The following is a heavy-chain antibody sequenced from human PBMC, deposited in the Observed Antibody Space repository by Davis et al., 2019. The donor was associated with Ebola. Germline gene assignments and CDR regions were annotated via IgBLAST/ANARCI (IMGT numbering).Heavy chain of an antibody. V-gene: IGHV3-7*03. Sequence: SLKISCAASGFTFSSYWMSWVRQAPGKGLEWVANIKQDGSEKYYVDSVKGRFTISRDNAKNSLYLQMNSLRAEDTAVYYCARMAQYSSSSEYDYWGQGTLVTVSS. CDR3: ARMAQYSSSSEYDY. D-gene: IGHD6-6*01. J-gene: IGHJ4*02. CDR1: GFTFSSYW. CDR2: IKQDGSEK.